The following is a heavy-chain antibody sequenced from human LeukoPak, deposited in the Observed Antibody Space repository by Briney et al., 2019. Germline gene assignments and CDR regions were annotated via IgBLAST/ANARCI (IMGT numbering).Heavy chain of an antibody. CDR1: GGTFSSYA. Sequence: ASVKVSCKASGGTFSSYAISWVRQAPRQGLEWVGWISAYNGNTNYAQKLQGRVTMTTDTSTSTAYMELRSLSSDDTAVYYCARGGYYYDSSGYQLDYWGQGTLVTVSS. V-gene: IGHV1-18*01. CDR3: ARGGYYYDSSGYQLDY. D-gene: IGHD3-22*01. J-gene: IGHJ4*02. CDR2: ISAYNGNT.